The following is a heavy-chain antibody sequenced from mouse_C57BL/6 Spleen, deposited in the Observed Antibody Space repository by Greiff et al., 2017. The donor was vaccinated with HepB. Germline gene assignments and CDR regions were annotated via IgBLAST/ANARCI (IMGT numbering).Heavy chain of an antibody. V-gene: IGHV1-54*01. Sequence: VQLQQSGAELVRPGTSVKLSCKASGYALTNYLIEWVKQRPGQGLEWIGVINPGSGGTNYNEKLKGKATLTADQSSSTAYMQLSSLTSEDSAVYFCARRDGYSLYAMDYWGQGTSVTVSS. J-gene: IGHJ4*01. CDR2: INPGSGGT. CDR1: GYALTNYL. CDR3: ARRDGYSLYAMDY. D-gene: IGHD2-3*01.